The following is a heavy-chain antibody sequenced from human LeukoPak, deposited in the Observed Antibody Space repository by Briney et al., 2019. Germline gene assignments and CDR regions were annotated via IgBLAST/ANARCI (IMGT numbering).Heavy chain of an antibody. CDR2: IKQDGSEK. V-gene: IGHV3-7*01. Sequence: GGSLRLSCAASGFTFSSYWMSWVRQAPGKGLEWVANIKQDGSEKYYVDSVKGRFTISRDNAKNSPYLQMNSLRAEDTAVYYCATNKGRGYSYGEHYWGQGTLVTVSS. CDR3: ATNKGRGYSYGEHY. D-gene: IGHD5-18*01. J-gene: IGHJ4*02. CDR1: GFTFSSYW.